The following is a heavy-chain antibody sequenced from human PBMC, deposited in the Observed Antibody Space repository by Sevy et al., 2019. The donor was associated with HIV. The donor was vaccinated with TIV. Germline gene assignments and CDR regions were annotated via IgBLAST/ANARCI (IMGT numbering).Heavy chain of an antibody. CDR2: SYSDGKT. J-gene: IGHJ4*02. Sequence: GGSLRLSCAASGFTVSRNYVSWVRQAPGKGLEWVSVSYSDGKTFYADSVQDRFTISRDNSKNTLYLQMNSLRAEDTAVYYCAGWSSAWTLFDYWGQGTLVTVSS. D-gene: IGHD6-19*01. V-gene: IGHV3-66*01. CDR1: GFTVSRNY. CDR3: AGWSSAWTLFDY.